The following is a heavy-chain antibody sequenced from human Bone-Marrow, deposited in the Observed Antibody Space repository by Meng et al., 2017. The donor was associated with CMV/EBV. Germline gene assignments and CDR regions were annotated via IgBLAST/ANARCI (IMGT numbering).Heavy chain of an antibody. CDR2: ISGSGGST. D-gene: IGHD1-26*01. J-gene: IGHJ6*02. CDR1: GFTFSSYA. V-gene: IGHV3-23*01. CDR3: AIFSGSYYSYGMDV. Sequence: GGSLRLSCAASGFTFSSYAMSWVRQAPGKGLEWVSAISGSGGSTYYADSVKGRFTISRDNSKNTLYLQMNSLRAEDTAVYYCAIFSGSYYSYGMDVWGQRTTVTVSS.